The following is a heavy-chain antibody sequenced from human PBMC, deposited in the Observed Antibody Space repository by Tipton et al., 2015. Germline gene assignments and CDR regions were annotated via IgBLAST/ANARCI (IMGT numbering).Heavy chain of an antibody. D-gene: IGHD4-17*01. Sequence: TLSLTCTVSGGSFSDYYWSWIRQSPGEGLEWIGYIYYSGSTNYNPSLRSRVAMSMDTSKNQFSLKLSSVIAADTAVYYCARLDTGTTELDYWGQGTLVTVSS. CDR1: GGSFSDYY. J-gene: IGHJ4*02. CDR3: ARLDTGTTELDY. CDR2: IYYSGST. V-gene: IGHV4-59*07.